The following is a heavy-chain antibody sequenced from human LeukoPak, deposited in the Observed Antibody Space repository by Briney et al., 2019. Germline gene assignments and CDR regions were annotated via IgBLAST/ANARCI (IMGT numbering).Heavy chain of an antibody. CDR3: ARARYSDF. V-gene: IGHV3-7*01. Sequence: GGYLRLSCVASGFTFSNSWMTLVRHASGNVLEWVANIKEDGSEKNYADSVKGRFTISRDNAKNSLYLQTNSLRGEDTAVYYCARARYSDFWGQGTLVTVSS. CDR2: IKEDGSEK. CDR1: GFTFSNSW. J-gene: IGHJ4*02.